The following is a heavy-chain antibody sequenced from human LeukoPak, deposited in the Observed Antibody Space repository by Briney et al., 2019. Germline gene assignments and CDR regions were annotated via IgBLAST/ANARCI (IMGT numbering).Heavy chain of an antibody. CDR1: GFIFYNYA. Sequence: GGSLRLSCAASGFIFYNYAMSWVRQAPGEGLEWVSGISGSGGSTYYAESVEGRFTISRDDSTLYLQMNSLRAEDTAVYYCAKRGVQQWLVDWYFDYWGQGTLVTVSS. V-gene: IGHV3-23*01. CDR2: ISGSGGST. J-gene: IGHJ4*02. CDR3: AKRGVQQWLVDWYFDY. D-gene: IGHD6-19*01.